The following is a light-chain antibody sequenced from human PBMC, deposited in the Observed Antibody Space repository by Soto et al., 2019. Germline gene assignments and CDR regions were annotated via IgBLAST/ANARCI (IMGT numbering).Light chain of an antibody. V-gene: IGLV2-14*01. Sequence: LTQPASVSGSPGQSITISCTGTSSDVGGYNYVSWYQQHPGKAPKLMIYEVSNRPSGVSNRFSGSKSGHTASLTISGLQSEDEADYFCTSYTSSTTLDVFGTGTKVTV. CDR2: EVS. J-gene: IGLJ1*01. CDR1: SSDVGGYNY. CDR3: TSYTSSTTLDV.